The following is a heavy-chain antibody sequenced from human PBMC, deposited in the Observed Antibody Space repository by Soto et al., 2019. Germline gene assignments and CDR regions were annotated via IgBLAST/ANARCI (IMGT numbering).Heavy chain of an antibody. D-gene: IGHD3-10*01. CDR2: IYWDDDK. V-gene: IGHV2-5*02. Sequence: QITLKESGPTLVKPTQTLTLTCTFSGFSLRTRGVGVGWIRLPPGKALEWIALIYWDDDKRYSPSLKSRLIITKDTSKNQVVLTVSNMDPGDTATYYCAPNPYGSGSYLRFDPWGDGTLVTVSS. J-gene: IGHJ5*02. CDR1: GFSLRTRGVG. CDR3: APNPYGSGSYLRFDP.